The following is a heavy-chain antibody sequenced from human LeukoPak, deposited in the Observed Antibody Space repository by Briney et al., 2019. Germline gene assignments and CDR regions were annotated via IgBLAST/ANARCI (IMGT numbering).Heavy chain of an antibody. Sequence: KPSETLSLTCAVYGGSFSGYYWSWIRQPPGKGLEWIGEINHSGSTNYNPSLKSRVTISVDTSKNQFSLKLSSVTAADTAVYYCAREAFYPGSFPYYYYYYMDVWGKGTTVTVSS. D-gene: IGHD2-15*01. V-gene: IGHV4-34*01. CDR1: GGSFSGYY. CDR3: AREAFYPGSFPYYYYYYMDV. J-gene: IGHJ6*03. CDR2: INHSGST.